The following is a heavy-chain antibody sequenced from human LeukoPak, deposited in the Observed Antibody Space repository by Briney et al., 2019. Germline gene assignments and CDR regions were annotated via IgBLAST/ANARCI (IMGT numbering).Heavy chain of an antibody. CDR1: GFIFSSYG. CDR2: ISYDGSNK. Sequence: GGSLRLSCAASGFIFSSYGMHWVRQAPGKGLEWVAVISYDGSNKYYADSVKGRFTISRDNSKNPLYLQMNSLRAEDTAVYYCAKGASGWHYDAFDIWGQGTMVTVSS. V-gene: IGHV3-30*18. CDR3: AKGASGWHYDAFDI. D-gene: IGHD6-19*01. J-gene: IGHJ3*02.